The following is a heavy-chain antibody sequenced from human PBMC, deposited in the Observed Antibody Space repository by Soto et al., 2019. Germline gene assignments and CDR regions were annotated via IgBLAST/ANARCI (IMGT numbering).Heavy chain of an antibody. CDR1: GGTFSSYA. D-gene: IGHD6-19*01. CDR3: AEGRYSSGWAGYYGMDV. V-gene: IGHV1-69*13. J-gene: IGHJ6*02. Sequence: SVKVSCKASGGTFSSYAISWVRQAPGRGLEWMGGIIPIFGTANYAQKFQGRVTITADESTSTAYMELSSLRSEDTVVYYCAEGRYSSGWAGYYGMDVWGQGTTVTVSS. CDR2: IIPIFGTA.